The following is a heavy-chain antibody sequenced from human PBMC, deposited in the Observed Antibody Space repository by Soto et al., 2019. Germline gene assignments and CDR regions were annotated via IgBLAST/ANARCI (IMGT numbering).Heavy chain of an antibody. Sequence: PSETLSLTCAVSGGSISSGGYSWSWIRQPPGKGLEWIGYIYHSGSTYYNPSLKSRVTISVDRSKNQFSLKLSSVTAADTAVYYCARGRPDRTRSPLDAFDIWGQGTMVTVSS. J-gene: IGHJ3*02. D-gene: IGHD3-22*01. CDR2: IYHSGST. CDR3: ARGRPDRTRSPLDAFDI. CDR1: GGSISSGGYS. V-gene: IGHV4-30-2*01.